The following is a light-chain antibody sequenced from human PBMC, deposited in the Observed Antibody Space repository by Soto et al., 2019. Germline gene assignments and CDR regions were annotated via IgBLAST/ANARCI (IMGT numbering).Light chain of an antibody. CDR3: QQRNMWPIT. V-gene: IGKV3-11*01. J-gene: IGKJ5*01. CDR1: QSFRGL. CDR2: DAY. Sequence: EVLVTHSPVTVALSPGEGATLSCMASQSFRGLLAWYQQKPGQAPRLLIYDAYNRATGIPPRFSGSGSGTDFTLTISSLEPEDSAVYYCQQRNMWPITFGQGTRLEIK.